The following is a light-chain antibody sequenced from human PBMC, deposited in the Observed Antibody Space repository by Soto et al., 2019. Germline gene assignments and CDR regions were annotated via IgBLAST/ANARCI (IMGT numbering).Light chain of an antibody. Sequence: EIVLTQSPATLSLSPGERATLSCRASQGISSSLAWYQQRPGQAPKLLIYDASSRDTGIPARFSGSGSGTDFTLTVSSLETEDFAVYYCQPRSNWPSWTFGQGTKVDIK. CDR3: QPRSNWPSWT. J-gene: IGKJ1*01. CDR1: QGISSS. V-gene: IGKV3-11*01. CDR2: DAS.